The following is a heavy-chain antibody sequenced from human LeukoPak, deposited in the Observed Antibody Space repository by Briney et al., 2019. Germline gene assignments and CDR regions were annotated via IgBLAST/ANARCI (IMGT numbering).Heavy chain of an antibody. CDR1: GFTFSSYS. V-gene: IGHV3-48*04. J-gene: IGHJ4*02. CDR2: ISTSTTTI. Sequence: GGSLRLSCAASGFTFSSYSMSWIRQAPGKGLEWVSYISTSTTTIYYADSVKGRFTISRDNAKNSLFLQMDSLGAEDTALYYCARSYFGDYVNYWGRGTLVTVSS. CDR3: ARSYFGDYVNY. D-gene: IGHD3-10*01.